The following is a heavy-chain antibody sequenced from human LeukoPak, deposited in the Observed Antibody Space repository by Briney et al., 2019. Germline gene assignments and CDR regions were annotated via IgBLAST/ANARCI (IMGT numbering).Heavy chain of an antibody. J-gene: IGHJ4*02. CDR1: GFTFNSYW. D-gene: IGHD6-13*01. CDR3: VKGPLITAAGTY. Sequence: GGSLRLSCAASGFTFNSYWMHWVRQAPGKGPEWVANIRQDGGEKYYVDSVRGRFTISRDNAKNSLYLQMSSLRVEDTAVYYCVKGPLITAAGTYWGQGTLVTVSS. CDR2: IRQDGGEK. V-gene: IGHV3-7*03.